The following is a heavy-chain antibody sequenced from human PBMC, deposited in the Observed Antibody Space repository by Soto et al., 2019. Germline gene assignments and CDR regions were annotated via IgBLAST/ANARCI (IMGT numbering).Heavy chain of an antibody. CDR3: ARAHDFWGGRQQPIDS. Sequence: SETLSLTCAVSGGSFRGFYWTWIRQSPGKGLEWLGDINHVGITNYNPSLKSRVSIPVDTSKSQFSLKLSSVTAADTAVYYCARAHDFWGGRQQPIDSWGPGTLVTVSS. CDR1: GGSFRGFY. J-gene: IGHJ4*02. V-gene: IGHV4-34*01. D-gene: IGHD3-3*01. CDR2: INHVGIT.